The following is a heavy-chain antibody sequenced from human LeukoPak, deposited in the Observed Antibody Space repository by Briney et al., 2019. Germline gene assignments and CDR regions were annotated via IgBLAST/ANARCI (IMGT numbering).Heavy chain of an antibody. J-gene: IGHJ4*02. CDR2: INPSGGST. CDR1: GYTFTSYA. Sequence: ASVKVSCKASGYTFTSYAMNWVRQAPGQGLEWMGIINPSGGSTSYAQKFQGRVTMTRDMSTSTVYMELSRLRSDDTAVYYCARVGITMIVEDFDYWGQGTLVTVSS. CDR3: ARVGITMIVEDFDY. D-gene: IGHD3-22*01. V-gene: IGHV1-46*01.